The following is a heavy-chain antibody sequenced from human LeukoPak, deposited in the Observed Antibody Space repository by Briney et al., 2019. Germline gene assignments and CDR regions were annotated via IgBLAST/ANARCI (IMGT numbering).Heavy chain of an antibody. D-gene: IGHD5-18*01. Sequence: PAEPLSLTCTVSGGSFSSHYWSWIRQPAGKGLEWIGRIYTSGSTNYNPFLKSRVTISVDKAKTQFSLRLSSVTAADTAVYYCAALDTAMFYDYSGQGTLVTVSS. V-gene: IGHV4-4*07. CDR2: IYTSGST. CDR1: GGSFSSHY. J-gene: IGHJ4*02. CDR3: AALDTAMFYDY.